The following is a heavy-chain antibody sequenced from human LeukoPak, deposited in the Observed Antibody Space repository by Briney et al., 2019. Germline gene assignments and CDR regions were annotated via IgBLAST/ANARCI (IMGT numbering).Heavy chain of an antibody. CDR2: VYISGST. CDR1: GGSISSYY. CDR3: ARSYYNPDSDYYYYMDV. V-gene: IGHV4-4*07. D-gene: IGHD2-21*01. J-gene: IGHJ6*03. Sequence: SETLSLTCSVSGGSISSYYWSWIRQPAGKGLEWIGHVYISGSTKSNPSLKSRVTVPVDKSKNQFSLKLSSVTAADTAVYYCARSYYNPDSDYYYYMDVWGKGTTVTVSS.